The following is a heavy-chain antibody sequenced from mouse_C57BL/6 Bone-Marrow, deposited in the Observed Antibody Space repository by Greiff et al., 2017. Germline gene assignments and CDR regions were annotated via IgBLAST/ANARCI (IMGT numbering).Heavy chain of an antibody. J-gene: IGHJ2*01. CDR3: ARGGLGRGDY. V-gene: IGHV5-4*03. D-gene: IGHD4-1*01. Sequence: EVKLQESGGGLVKPGGSLKLSCAASGFTFSSYAMSWVRQTPEKRLEWVATISDGGSYTYYPDNVKGRFTISRDNAKNNLYLQMSHLKSEDTAMYYCARGGLGRGDYWGQGTTLTVSS. CDR2: ISDGGSYT. CDR1: GFTFSSYA.